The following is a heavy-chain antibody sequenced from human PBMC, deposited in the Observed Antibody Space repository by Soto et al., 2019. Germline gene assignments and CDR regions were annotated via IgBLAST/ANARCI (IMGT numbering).Heavy chain of an antibody. Sequence: EEQLVESGGGLVQPGGSLRLSCAASGFTFSSSDMHWVRQVTGKGLEWVSAIGAGGDTYYPDSVKGRCTISRENAKNSLYLHMHNLRGEHTAVYFCATEGRRSTWYDWYFYLRCRGTLVTVSS. CDR1: GFTFSSSD. D-gene: IGHD6-13*01. J-gene: IGHJ2*01. V-gene: IGHV3-13*01. CDR2: IGAGGDT. CDR3: ATEGRRSTWYDWYFYL.